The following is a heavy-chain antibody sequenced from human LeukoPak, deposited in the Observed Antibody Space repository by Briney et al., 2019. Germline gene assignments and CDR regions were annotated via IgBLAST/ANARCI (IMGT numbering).Heavy chain of an antibody. J-gene: IGHJ3*02. CDR1: GFTFSSYA. CDR2: ISYDGSDK. Sequence: GGSLRLSCAASGFTFSSYAMHWVRQAPGKGLEWVAVISYDGSDKYYADSVKGRFTISRDNSKNTLYLQMNSLRAEDTAVYYCARDSRSADAFDIWGQGTMVTVSS. CDR3: ARDSRSADAFDI. D-gene: IGHD2-15*01. V-gene: IGHV3-30*04.